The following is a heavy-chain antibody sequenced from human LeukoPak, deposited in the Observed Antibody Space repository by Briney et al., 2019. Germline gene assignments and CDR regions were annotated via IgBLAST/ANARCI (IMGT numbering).Heavy chain of an antibody. D-gene: IGHD3-22*01. V-gene: IGHV4-34*01. CDR1: GGSFSGYY. J-gene: IGHJ4*02. CDR2: INHSGST. CDR3: ARRPLTYYYDSSGYYNYFDY. Sequence: PSETLSLTCAVYGGSFSGYYLSWIRQPPGKGLEWIGEINHSGSTNYNPSLKSRVTISVGTSKNQFSLKLSSVTAADTAVYYCARRPLTYYYDSSGYYNYFDYWGQGTLVTVSS.